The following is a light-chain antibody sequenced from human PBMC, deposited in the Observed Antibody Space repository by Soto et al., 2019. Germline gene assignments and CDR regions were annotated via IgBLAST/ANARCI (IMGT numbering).Light chain of an antibody. Sequence: PGERVTLSCRASQSVSSSYLTWYQQKPGQAPRLLSYGASTRATSIPARFSGSGSGTDFTLTISSLQPEDFAVYYCQQDYNLPPWTFGQGTKAEIK. J-gene: IGKJ1*01. CDR3: QQDYNLPPWT. CDR1: QSVSSSY. V-gene: IGKV3D-7*01. CDR2: GAS.